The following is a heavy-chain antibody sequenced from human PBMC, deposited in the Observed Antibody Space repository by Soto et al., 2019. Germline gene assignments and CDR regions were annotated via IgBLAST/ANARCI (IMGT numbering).Heavy chain of an antibody. V-gene: IGHV1-18*01. CDR1: GYTFTSYG. CDR3: ARVGIVVVTATTTWFDP. J-gene: IGHJ5*02. D-gene: IGHD2-21*02. Sequence: GASVKVSCKASGYTFTSYGISWVRQAPGQGLEWMGWISAYNGNTNYAQKLQGRVTMTTDTSTSTAYMELRSLRSDDTAVYYCARVGIVVVTATTTWFDPWGQGTLVTVSS. CDR2: ISAYNGNT.